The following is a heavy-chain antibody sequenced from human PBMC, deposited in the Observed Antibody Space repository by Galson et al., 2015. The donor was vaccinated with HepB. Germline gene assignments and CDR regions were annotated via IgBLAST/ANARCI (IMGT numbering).Heavy chain of an antibody. J-gene: IGHJ3*02. Sequence: SLRLSCAASGFTFSNYAMSWVRQAPGKGLEWVSAITTGGSTFYADSVKGRFTISRDNSKNTLYLQMNSLRAEDTAIYYCAKDQVAGEYYYDSSGYWPDAFDIWGQGTMVTVSS. CDR2: ITTGGST. V-gene: IGHV3-23*01. D-gene: IGHD3-22*01. CDR1: GFTFSNYA. CDR3: AKDQVAGEYYYDSSGYWPDAFDI.